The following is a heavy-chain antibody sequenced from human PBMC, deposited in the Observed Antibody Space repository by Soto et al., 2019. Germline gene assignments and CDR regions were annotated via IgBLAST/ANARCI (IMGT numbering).Heavy chain of an antibody. Sequence: GGSLRLSCAASGFTFSSYWMHWVRQAPGKGLVWVSRINSDGSSTSYADSVKGRFTISRDNDKNSLSLQMDSLRADDTGAYYCARGSPQFWQLFDNWGQGALVTVSS. D-gene: IGHD3-3*01. CDR2: INSDGSST. CDR3: ARGSPQFWQLFDN. CDR1: GFTFSSYW. V-gene: IGHV3-74*01. J-gene: IGHJ4*02.